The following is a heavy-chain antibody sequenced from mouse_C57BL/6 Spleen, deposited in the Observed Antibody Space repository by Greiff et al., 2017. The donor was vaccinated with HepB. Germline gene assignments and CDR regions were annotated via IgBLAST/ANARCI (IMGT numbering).Heavy chain of an antibody. Sequence: VKLQQPGAELVKPGASVKLSCKASGYTFTSYWMPWIKQRPGQGLEWIGEIDPYDSYTNYNQKFKGKATLTVDTSSSTAYMQLSSLTSEDSAVYYCARDYGSSYWYFDVWGTGTTVTVSS. J-gene: IGHJ1*03. V-gene: IGHV1-50*01. CDR2: IDPYDSYT. CDR3: ARDYGSSYWYFDV. CDR1: GYTFTSYW. D-gene: IGHD1-1*01.